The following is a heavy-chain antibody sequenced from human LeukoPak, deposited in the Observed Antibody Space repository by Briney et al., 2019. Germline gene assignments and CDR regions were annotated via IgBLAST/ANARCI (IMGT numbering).Heavy chain of an antibody. D-gene: IGHD2-15*01. V-gene: IGHV5-51*01. J-gene: IGHJ5*02. CDR2: IYPADSDI. Sequence: GESLKISCKGSGYSINNYWIGWVRQMPGKGLEWMGIIYPADSDIRYSPSFQGQVTISADKSISTAYLQWSSLKALDTAMYYCARQEYCSGGSCYTWFDPWGQGTLVIVFS. CDR1: GYSINNYW. CDR3: ARQEYCSGGSCYTWFDP.